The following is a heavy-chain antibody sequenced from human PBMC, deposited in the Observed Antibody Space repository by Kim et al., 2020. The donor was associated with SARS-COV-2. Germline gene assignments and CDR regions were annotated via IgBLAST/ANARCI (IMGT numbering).Heavy chain of an antibody. CDR3: VRDCGLGGTRDF. Sequence: ASVKVSCKASGYTFTSSQMHWMRQAPGQGLEWMGIINPSGGRTSYAQKFQGRGTMTSDTSTDTVYMELRSLRSEDKVVDYCVRDCGLGGTRDFWGPGTLV. D-gene: IGHD3-16*01. V-gene: IGHV1-46*01. CDR1: GYTFTSSQ. J-gene: IGHJ4*02. CDR2: INPSGGRT.